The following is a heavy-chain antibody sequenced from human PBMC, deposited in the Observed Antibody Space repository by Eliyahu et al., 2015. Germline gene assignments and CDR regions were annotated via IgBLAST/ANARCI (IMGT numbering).Heavy chain of an antibody. CDR3: ARHYQYAADV. CDR2: IKQDGNEK. CDR1: GFAFSTYW. V-gene: IGHV3-7*01. Sequence: EVQLVESGGGLVQPGGSLRLSCAASGFAFSTYWMIWVRQAPGKGLGWVAHIKQDGNEKYYVDSVKGRFSISRDNAKNSLLQMNNVRAEDTAIYCCARHYQYAADVWGQGTTVTVSS. J-gene: IGHJ6*02.